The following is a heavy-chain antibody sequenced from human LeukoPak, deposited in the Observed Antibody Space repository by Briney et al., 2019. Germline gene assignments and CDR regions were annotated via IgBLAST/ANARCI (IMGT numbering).Heavy chain of an antibody. V-gene: IGHV3-30*02. D-gene: IGHD3-10*01. J-gene: IGHJ4*02. Sequence: GGSLRLSCAASRFTLSTYGMHWVRQAPGKGLEWVAFIQYDGTNKYYADSVKGRFTISRDNSKNTLFLQMTSLRADDTAVYYCAKAGALVRGITAIFDYWGQGTLVTVSS. CDR3: AKAGALVRGITAIFDY. CDR1: RFTLSTYG. CDR2: IQYDGTNK.